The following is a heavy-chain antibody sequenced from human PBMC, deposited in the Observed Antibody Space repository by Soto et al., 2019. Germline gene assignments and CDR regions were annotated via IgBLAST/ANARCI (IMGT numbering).Heavy chain of an antibody. CDR1: GDSVSTNSAA. D-gene: IGHD1-1*01. CDR3: AGTTSHHWYYMDF. V-gene: IGHV6-1*01. Sequence: PSQTLSLTCVISGDSVSTNSAAWNWIRQSPSRGLEWLGRTYYRTRWYYDYAVSVKSRITVNPDTSKNQFSLQLTSVTPEDTAVYYCAGTTSHHWYYMDFRGKGTSVTGSS. CDR2: TYYRTRWYY. J-gene: IGHJ6*03.